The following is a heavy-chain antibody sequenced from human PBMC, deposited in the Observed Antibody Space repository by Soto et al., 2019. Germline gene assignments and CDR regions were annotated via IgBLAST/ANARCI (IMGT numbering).Heavy chain of an antibody. V-gene: IGHV3-30-3*01. CDR2: ISHDGSDR. D-gene: IGHD5-18*01. CDR1: GFRFGDYS. J-gene: IGHJ4*02. Sequence: GGSLRLSCAASGFRFGDYSMNWVRQAPGKGLEWVAVISHDGSDRYYVDSVKGRFTISRDNSKNTLFLQMNSLGAEDTAVYYCARIGYRYSYGQGFDYWGQGT. CDR3: ARIGYRYSYGQGFDY.